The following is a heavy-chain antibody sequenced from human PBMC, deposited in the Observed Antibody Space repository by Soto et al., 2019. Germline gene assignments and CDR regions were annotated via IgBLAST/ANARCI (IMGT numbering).Heavy chain of an antibody. D-gene: IGHD5-18*01. CDR2: INAGNGNT. J-gene: IGHJ6*02. Sequence: ASVKVSCKASGYTFTSYAMHWVRQAPGQRLEWMGWINAGNGNTKYSQKFQGRVTITRDTSASTAYMELSSLRSEDTAVYYCARDRWIQLSPSNYYYYGMDVWGQGTTVTVSS. CDR3: ARDRWIQLSPSNYYYYGMDV. V-gene: IGHV1-3*01. CDR1: GYTFTSYA.